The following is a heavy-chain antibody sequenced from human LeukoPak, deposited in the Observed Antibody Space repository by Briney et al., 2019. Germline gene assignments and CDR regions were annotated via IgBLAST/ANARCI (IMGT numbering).Heavy chain of an antibody. V-gene: IGHV1-24*01. CDR2: FDPEDGET. CDR1: GYTLTELS. J-gene: IGHJ4*02. CDR3: ATRGYSSSWYVY. D-gene: IGHD6-13*01. Sequence: ASVKVSCKASGYTLTELSMHWVRQAPGKGLEWMGGFDPEDGETIYAQKFQGRVTMTEDTSTDTAYMELSSLRSEDTAVYYCATRGYSSSWYVYWGQGTLVTVSS.